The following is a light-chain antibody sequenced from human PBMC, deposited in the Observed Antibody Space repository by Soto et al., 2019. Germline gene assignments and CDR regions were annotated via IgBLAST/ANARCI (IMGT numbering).Light chain of an antibody. CDR1: QGIGND. Sequence: AIQVTQSPSSLSASVGDRVTISCRASQGIGNDLGWYQQKPGKAPKLLIYEASTLQTGVSSRFSGSGSGTDFTLTISSLQPEDFATYYCLQDYVYTWTFGQGTQVAVK. J-gene: IGKJ1*01. CDR2: EAS. CDR3: LQDYVYTWT. V-gene: IGKV1-6*01.